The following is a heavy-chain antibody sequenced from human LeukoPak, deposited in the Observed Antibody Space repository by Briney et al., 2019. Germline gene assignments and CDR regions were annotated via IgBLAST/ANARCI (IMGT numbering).Heavy chain of an antibody. J-gene: IGHJ4*02. CDR2: ISDNGNTK. Sequence: PGGSLRLSCAASGFTFSHYGMHWVRQAPGKGLEWVALISDNGNTKYYLDSVKGRFTISRDNPGNMLYLRMDSLRVEDTAVYYCAGGLLGCSGGSCYPTDYWGQGNLVIVSS. D-gene: IGHD2-15*01. CDR3: AGGLLGCSGGSCYPTDY. CDR1: GFTFSHYG. V-gene: IGHV3-30*03.